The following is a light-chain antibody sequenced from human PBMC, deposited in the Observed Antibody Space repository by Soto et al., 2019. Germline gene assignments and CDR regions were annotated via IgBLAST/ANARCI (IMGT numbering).Light chain of an antibody. V-gene: IGKV3-20*01. CDR3: QQYGSPTWT. CDR2: GAS. Sequence: EIVLTQSPGTLSLSPGERATLSCRASQSVSSSYLAWYQQKPGQAPRLLIYGASSRATGIPDRFSGSGSGTDFTIISSLLEPEDFAVYCCQQYGSPTWTFGRGTKVEIK. CDR1: QSVSSSY. J-gene: IGKJ1*01.